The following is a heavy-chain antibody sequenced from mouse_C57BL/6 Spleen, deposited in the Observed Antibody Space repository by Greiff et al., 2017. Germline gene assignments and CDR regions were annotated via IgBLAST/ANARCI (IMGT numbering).Heavy chain of an antibody. J-gene: IGHJ2*01. D-gene: IGHD2-4*01. CDR3: ARMGGLRRDGFDY. CDR1: GYTFTSYW. V-gene: IGHV1-53*01. Sequence: QVQLKQPGTELVKPGASVKLSCKASGYTFTSYWMHWVKQRPGQGLEWIGNINPSNGGTNYNEKFKSKATLTVDKSSSTAYMQLISLTSEDSAVYYCARMGGLRRDGFDYWGQGTTLTVSS. CDR2: INPSNGGT.